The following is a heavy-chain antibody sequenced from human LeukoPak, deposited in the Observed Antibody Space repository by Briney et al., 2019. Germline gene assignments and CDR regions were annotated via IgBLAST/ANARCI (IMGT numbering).Heavy chain of an antibody. CDR3: ARGGYYYQDY. V-gene: IGHV4-34*01. CDR1: GGSSSGYY. D-gene: IGHD3-10*01. CDR2: INHSGST. Sequence: SETLSLTCAVYGGSSSGYYWSWIRQPPGKRLEWIGEINHSGSTNYNPSLKSRVTISVDTSKNQFSLKLSSVTAADTAVYYCARGGYYYQDYWGQGTLVTVSS. J-gene: IGHJ4*02.